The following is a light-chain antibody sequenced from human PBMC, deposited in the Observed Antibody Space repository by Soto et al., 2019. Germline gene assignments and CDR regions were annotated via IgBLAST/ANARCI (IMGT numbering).Light chain of an antibody. Sequence: DIQMTQSPSTLSASVGDRVTITCRASQGISRSLAWYQQKPGKAPKLLIYDASSLESGVPSRVSGSGSGTEFTLTVSSLQPDDLATYYCQQFHSYPWTFGQGTKVEI. CDR1: QGISRS. CDR3: QQFHSYPWT. J-gene: IGKJ1*01. CDR2: DAS. V-gene: IGKV1-5*01.